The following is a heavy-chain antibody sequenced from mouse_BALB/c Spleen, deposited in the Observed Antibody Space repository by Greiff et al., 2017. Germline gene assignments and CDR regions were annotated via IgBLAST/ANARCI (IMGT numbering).Heavy chain of an antibody. D-gene: IGHD2-2*01. CDR1: GYAFSSSR. V-gene: IGHV1-82*01. CDR3: ARTGYGYKGGG. J-gene: IGHJ2*01. Sequence: QVQLQQSGPALVTPGASVKISCKASGYAFSSSRMNWVKQRPGQGLEWIGRIYPGGGDTNYYGKFKGKATLTADKSSSTAYMQLSSLTTVDTAVYCCARTGYGYKGGGWGQGTTRTVAT. CDR2: IYPGGGDT.